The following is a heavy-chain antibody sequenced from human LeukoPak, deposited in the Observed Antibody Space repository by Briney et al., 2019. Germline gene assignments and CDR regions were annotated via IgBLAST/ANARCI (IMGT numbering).Heavy chain of an antibody. CDR1: GFTFRSHS. D-gene: IGHD2/OR15-2a*01. Sequence: PGGSLRLSCAASGFTFRSHSLDWGRQAPGKGLEWVSSITGAGSIQYADSVQGRFTISRDNTQNSIFLQMNSLRAEDTAVYYCVRDVIHSYFDIWGQGILVTVSS. CDR3: VRDVIHSYFDI. J-gene: IGHJ4*02. CDR2: ITGAGSI. V-gene: IGHV3-21*01.